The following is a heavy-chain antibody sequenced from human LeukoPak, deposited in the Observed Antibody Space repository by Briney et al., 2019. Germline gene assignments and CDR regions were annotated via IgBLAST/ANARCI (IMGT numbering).Heavy chain of an antibody. D-gene: IGHD3-10*01. CDR1: GFTVSSNY. Sequence: GGSLRLSCAASGFTVSSNYMSWVRQAPGKGLEWVSVIYSGGSTYYADSVKGRFTISRDNAKNTLYLQMNNLRAEDSAVYYCAKDQNYYGAGPLEYWGQGALVTVSS. CDR2: IYSGGST. V-gene: IGHV3-53*01. CDR3: AKDQNYYGAGPLEY. J-gene: IGHJ4*02.